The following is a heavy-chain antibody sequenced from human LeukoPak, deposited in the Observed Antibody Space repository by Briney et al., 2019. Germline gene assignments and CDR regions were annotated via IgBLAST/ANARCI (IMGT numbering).Heavy chain of an antibody. Sequence: SETLSLTCSVSAGSISSSSWWSWVRQSPVKGLEWIGEIYLYGTTNYNPSLKSRVTISVDTSKNQLSLKLSSVTAADTAVYYCASSIPGYYYYMDVWGKGTTVTVSS. CDR3: ASSIPGYYYYMDV. CDR2: IYLYGTT. D-gene: IGHD2-21*01. CDR1: AGSISSSSW. J-gene: IGHJ6*03. V-gene: IGHV4-4*02.